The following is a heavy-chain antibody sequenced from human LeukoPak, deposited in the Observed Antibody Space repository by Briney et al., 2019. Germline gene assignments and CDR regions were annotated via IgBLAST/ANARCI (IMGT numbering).Heavy chain of an antibody. D-gene: IGHD2-2*01. CDR2: ISGSGGST. V-gene: IGHV3-23*01. CDR1: GFSFSGYS. CDR3: AKIVVVPAATSYYFDY. Sequence: GGSLRLSCAASGFSFSGYSMNWVRQAPGKGLEWVSAISGSGGSTYYADSVKGRFTISRDNSKNTLYLQMNSLRAEDTAVYYCAKIVVVPAATSYYFDYWGQGTLVTVSS. J-gene: IGHJ4*02.